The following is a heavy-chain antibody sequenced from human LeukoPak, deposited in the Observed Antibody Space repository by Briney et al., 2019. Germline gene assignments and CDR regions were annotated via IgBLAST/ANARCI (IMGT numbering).Heavy chain of an antibody. J-gene: IGHJ4*02. D-gene: IGHD3-22*01. CDR1: GGSISSSSYY. CDR2: IYYSGST. Sequence: SETLSLTCTVSGGSISSSSYYWGWIRQPPGKGLEWFGSIYYSGSTYYNPSLKSRVTISVDTSKNQFSLKLSSVTAADTAVYYCARAKFLSPTYYYDSSGSGLPLNGGQGTLVTVFS. V-gene: IGHV4-39*07. CDR3: ARAKFLSPTYYYDSSGSGLPLN.